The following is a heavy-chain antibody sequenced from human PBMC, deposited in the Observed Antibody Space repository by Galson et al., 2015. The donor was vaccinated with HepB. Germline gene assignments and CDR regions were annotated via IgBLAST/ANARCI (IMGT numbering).Heavy chain of an antibody. J-gene: IGHJ6*02. CDR3: AKGLGYCTRGGCYRLALDV. CDR1: GFTFDDYT. V-gene: IGHV3-43*01. Sequence: SLRLSCAASGFTFDDYTIHWVRQVPGKGLEWVPLISWDGTIRYYADSVKGRFTISRDNNRNSLYLQMNSLRTEDTALYYCAKGLGYCTRGGCYRLALDVWGQGTTVTVFS. CDR2: ISWDGTIR. D-gene: IGHD2-8*02.